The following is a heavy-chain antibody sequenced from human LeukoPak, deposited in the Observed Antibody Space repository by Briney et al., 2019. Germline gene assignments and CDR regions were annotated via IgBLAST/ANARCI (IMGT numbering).Heavy chain of an antibody. CDR3: ARHHSYYYDSSGYYGFDY. J-gene: IGHJ4*02. V-gene: IGHV4-59*08. D-gene: IGHD3-22*01. Sequence: SETLSLTCTVSGFSISSYYWSWIRQPPGKGLEWIGYIYYSGSTNYNPSLKSRVTISVDTSKIQFSLKLSSVTAADTAVYYCARHHSYYYDSSGYYGFDYWGQGTLVTVSS. CDR1: GFSISSYY. CDR2: IYYSGST.